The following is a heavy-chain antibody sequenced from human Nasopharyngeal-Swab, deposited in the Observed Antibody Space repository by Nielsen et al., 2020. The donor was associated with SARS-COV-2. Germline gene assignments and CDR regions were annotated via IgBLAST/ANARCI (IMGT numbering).Heavy chain of an antibody. CDR1: GYTFTSYG. D-gene: IGHD6-13*01. V-gene: IGHV1-18*04. CDR2: ISAYNGNT. J-gene: IGHJ6*03. Sequence: ASVKVSCKASGYTFTSYGISWVRQAPGQGLEWMGRISAYNGNTNYAQKLQGRVTMTTDTSTSTAYMELRSLRSDDTAVYYCASSSSGYSSSWYYYYYMDVWGKGTTVTVSS. CDR3: ASSSSGYSSSWYYYYYMDV.